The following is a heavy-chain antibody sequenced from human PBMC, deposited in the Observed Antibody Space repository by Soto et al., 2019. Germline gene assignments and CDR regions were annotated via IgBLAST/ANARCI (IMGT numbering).Heavy chain of an antibody. J-gene: IGHJ6*02. CDR3: ARSYDFWSGYYTPLYYCYGMDV. CDR1: GFTFSSYW. Sequence: EVQLVESGGGLVQPGGSLRLSCAASGFTFSSYWMSWVRQAPGKGLEWVANIKQDGSEKYYVDSVKGRFTISRDNAKNSLYLQMNSLRAEDTAVYYFARSYDFWSGYYTPLYYCYGMDVWGQGTTVTVSS. D-gene: IGHD3-3*01. CDR2: IKQDGSEK. V-gene: IGHV3-7*01.